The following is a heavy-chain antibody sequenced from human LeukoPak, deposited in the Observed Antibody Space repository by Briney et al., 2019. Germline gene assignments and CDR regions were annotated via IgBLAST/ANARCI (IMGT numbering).Heavy chain of an antibody. CDR1: GYSISSGYY. V-gene: IGHV4-38-2*02. CDR2: IYHSGST. J-gene: IGHJ5*02. Sequence: PSETLSLTCTVSGYSISSGYYWGWIRQPPGKGLEWIGSIYHSGSTYYNPSLKSRVTTSVDTSKNQFSLKLSSVTAADTAVYYCARFVLGYDFWSGYYKYNWFDPWGQGTLVTVSS. D-gene: IGHD3-3*01. CDR3: ARFVLGYDFWSGYYKYNWFDP.